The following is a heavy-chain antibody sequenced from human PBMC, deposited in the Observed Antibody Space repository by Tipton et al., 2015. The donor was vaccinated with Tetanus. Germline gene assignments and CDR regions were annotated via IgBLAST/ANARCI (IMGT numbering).Heavy chain of an antibody. CDR2: IYYSGST. V-gene: IGHV4-59*01. Sequence: LRLSCTVSGGSISSYYWSWIRQPPGKGLEWIGYIYYSGSTNYNPSLKSRVTISVDTSKNQFSLKLSSVTAADTAVYYCARDPSGGVRYFDYWGQGTLVTVSS. CDR1: GGSISSYY. CDR3: ARDPSGGVRYFDY. J-gene: IGHJ4*02. D-gene: IGHD2-8*01.